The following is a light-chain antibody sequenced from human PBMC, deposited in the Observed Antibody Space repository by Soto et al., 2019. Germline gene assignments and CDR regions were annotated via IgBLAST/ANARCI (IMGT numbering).Light chain of an antibody. CDR2: AAS. CDR3: HQTDSIPET. CDR1: QSISLF. V-gene: IGKV1-39*01. Sequence: DIQMTQSPSSLSASVGDTVTITCRASQSISLFLNWYQQKPGKAPKLLICAASNLHSGVPSRFSGSGSGTDFTLTISSLQPEDFATYYCHQTDSIPETFGQGTKVEIK. J-gene: IGKJ1*01.